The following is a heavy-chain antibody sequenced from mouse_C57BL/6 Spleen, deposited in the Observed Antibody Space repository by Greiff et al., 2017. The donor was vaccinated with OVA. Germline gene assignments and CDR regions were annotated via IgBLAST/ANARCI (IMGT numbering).Heavy chain of an antibody. CDR1: GYTFTSYW. D-gene: IGHD2-12*01. V-gene: IGHV1-72*01. J-gene: IGHJ1*03. CDR3: ARSYSSYWYFDV. Sequence: QVQLQQPGAELVKPGASVKLSCKASGYTFTSYWMHWVKQRPGRGLEWIGGIDPNSGGTKYNEKFKSKATLTVDKPSSTAYMQLSSLTSEDSAVYYCARSYSSYWYFDVWGTGTTVTVSS. CDR2: IDPNSGGT.